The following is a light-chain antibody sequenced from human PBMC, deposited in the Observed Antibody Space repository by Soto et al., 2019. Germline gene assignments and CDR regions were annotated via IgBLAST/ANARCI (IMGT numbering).Light chain of an antibody. CDR1: RSVRDRY. CDR2: DTS. Sequence: EVVITQSPVTLSLSTEERATLSCRASRSVRDRYLAWYQQKPGQAPSLLIYDTSTRATGVPDRFSGSGSGTDFALTISRVEPEDFAMYYCQQYGRSLGTFGQGTKVDIK. J-gene: IGKJ1*01. CDR3: QQYGRSLGT. V-gene: IGKV3-20*01.